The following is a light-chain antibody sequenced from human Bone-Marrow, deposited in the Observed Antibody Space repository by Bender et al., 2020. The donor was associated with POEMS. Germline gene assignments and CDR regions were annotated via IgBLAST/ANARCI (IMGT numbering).Light chain of an antibody. CDR1: NSDVGDYNY. J-gene: IGLJ1*01. CDR2: EVR. CDR3: SSYTSSTTSV. Sequence: QSALSQPASVSGSPGLSITISCTGTNSDVGDYNYVSWYQQHPGKAPKLLIYEVRKRPSGVPDRFSGSKSGNTASLTVSGLQAADEADYYCSSYTSSTTSVFGTGTKVTVL. V-gene: IGLV2-14*01.